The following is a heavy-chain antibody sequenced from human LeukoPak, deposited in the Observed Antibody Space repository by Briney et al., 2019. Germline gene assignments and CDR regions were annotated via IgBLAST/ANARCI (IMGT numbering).Heavy chain of an antibody. D-gene: IGHD2-15*01. V-gene: IGHV4-59*01. J-gene: IGHJ4*02. CDR3: ARDADCSGGSCWSYFDY. CDR1: GGSISSYY. CDR2: IYYSGST. Sequence: SETLSLTCTVSGGSISSYYWSWIRQPPGKGLEWIGYIYYSGSTNYNPSLKSRVTISVDTSKNQFSLKLSSVTAADTAVFYCARDADCSGGSCWSYFDYWGQGTLVTASS.